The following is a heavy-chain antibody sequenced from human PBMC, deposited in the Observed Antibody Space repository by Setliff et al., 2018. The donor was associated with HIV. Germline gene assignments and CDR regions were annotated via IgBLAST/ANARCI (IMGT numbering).Heavy chain of an antibody. V-gene: IGHV4-4*08. CDR2: IFTSATTNF. D-gene: IGHD2-8*02. Sequence: SETLSLTCSVSGDSISHYYWSWVRQPPGKGLEWIGDIFTSATTNFNYNPSLKSRVTMSIDTSKNQFSLKLRSVTAADTAFYYCARARVYCPGDDCHAGNFDHWGQGTLVTVSS. CDR3: ARARVYCPGDDCHAGNFDH. J-gene: IGHJ1*01. CDR1: GDSISHYY.